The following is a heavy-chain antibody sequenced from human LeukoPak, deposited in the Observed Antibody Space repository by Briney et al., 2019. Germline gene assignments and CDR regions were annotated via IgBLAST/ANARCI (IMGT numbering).Heavy chain of an antibody. CDR3: ARVTEGGFDP. D-gene: IGHD1-14*01. CDR2: ISAYTGSP. V-gene: IGHV1-18*01. Sequence: ASVKVSCKASGYTFTSYGISWVRQAPGQGLECMGWISAYTGSPNYAQKFQGRVALTTDPSTSTAYMQLRSLRSDDTAVYYCARVTEGGFDPWGQRTLVTVSS. J-gene: IGHJ5*02. CDR1: GYTFTSYG.